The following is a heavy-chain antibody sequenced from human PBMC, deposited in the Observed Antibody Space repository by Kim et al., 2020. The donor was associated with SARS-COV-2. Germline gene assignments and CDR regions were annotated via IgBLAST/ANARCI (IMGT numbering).Heavy chain of an antibody. CDR1: GFTFSSYA. CDR2: ISGSGGST. CDR3: AKDLDSYGPMSRYYYYGMDV. V-gene: IGHV3-23*01. J-gene: IGHJ6*02. Sequence: GGSLRLSCAASGFTFSSYAMSWVRQAPGKGLEWVSAISGSGGSTYYADSVKGRFTISRDNSKNTLYLQMNSLRAEDTAVYYCAKDLDSYGPMSRYYYYGMDVWGQGTTVTVSS. D-gene: IGHD5-18*01.